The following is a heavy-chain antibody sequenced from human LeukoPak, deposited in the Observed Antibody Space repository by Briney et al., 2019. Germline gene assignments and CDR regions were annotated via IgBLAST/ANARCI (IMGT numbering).Heavy chain of an antibody. CDR2: IYFSGNT. J-gene: IGHJ4*02. Sequence: SETLSLTCSVSSGSVSSTYYYWGWIRQPPGKGLEWIGSIYFSGNTYYNPSLKSRVTISVDTSENHFSLRLSSVTAADTAVYYCASLNNDYLFDFENWGQGTLVTVSS. V-gene: IGHV4-39*07. D-gene: IGHD4-11*01. CDR3: ASLNNDYLFDFEN. CDR1: SGSVSSTYYY.